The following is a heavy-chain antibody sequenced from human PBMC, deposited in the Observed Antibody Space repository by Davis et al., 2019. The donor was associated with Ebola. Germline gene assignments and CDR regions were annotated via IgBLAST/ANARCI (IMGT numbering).Heavy chain of an antibody. J-gene: IGHJ6*04. Sequence: GESLKISCAASGFTFSSYWMSWVRQAPGKGLEWVANIKQDGSEKYYVDSVKGRFTISRDNSKNTLYLQMNSLRAEDTAVYYCARFSGMDVWGKGTTVTVSS. V-gene: IGHV3-7*01. CDR1: GFTFSSYW. CDR3: ARFSGMDV. CDR2: IKQDGSEK.